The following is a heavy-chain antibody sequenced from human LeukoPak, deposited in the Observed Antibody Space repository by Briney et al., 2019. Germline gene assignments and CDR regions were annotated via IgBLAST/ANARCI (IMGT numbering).Heavy chain of an antibody. D-gene: IGHD2-15*01. V-gene: IGHV3-30*02. CDR1: GFTFRSYG. CDR3: GKDASNLVAATAIDS. J-gene: IGHJ4*02. Sequence: GGSLRLSCGTSGFTFRSYGMHWVRQAPGKGLEWVAFLRYDGSNKDYADSEKGRFTISRDNSKNTLDLEMNSLRAEDTAVYYCGKDASNLVAATAIDSWGQGTLVTVSS. CDR2: LRYDGSNK.